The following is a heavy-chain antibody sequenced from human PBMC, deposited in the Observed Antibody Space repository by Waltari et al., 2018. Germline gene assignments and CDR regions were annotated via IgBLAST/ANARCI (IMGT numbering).Heavy chain of an antibody. V-gene: IGHV3-23*01. Sequence: GKRWGGGAGMSKSVGFTYHSCSGKGRVHISRYNSKNTLYLQMNFLRAEYTAVYYCAKAIDGGYDFPSYFDSWGQGTLVTVSS. CDR3: AKAIDGGYDFPSYFDS. D-gene: IGHD5-12*01. J-gene: IGHJ4*02. CDR2: MSKSVGFT.